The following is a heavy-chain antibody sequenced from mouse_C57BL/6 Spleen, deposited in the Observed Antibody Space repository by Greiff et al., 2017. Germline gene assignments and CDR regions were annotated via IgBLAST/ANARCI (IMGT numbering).Heavy chain of an antibody. V-gene: IGHV5-6*01. Sequence: EVNVVESGGDLVKPGGSLKLSCAASGFTFSSYGMSWVRQTPDKRLEWVATISSGGSYIYYPDSVKGRFTISRDNAKNTLYLQMSSLKSEDTAMYYCAREDYYGSSYGYWGQGTTLTVSS. J-gene: IGHJ2*01. CDR2: ISSGGSYI. CDR3: AREDYYGSSYGY. D-gene: IGHD1-1*01. CDR1: GFTFSSYG.